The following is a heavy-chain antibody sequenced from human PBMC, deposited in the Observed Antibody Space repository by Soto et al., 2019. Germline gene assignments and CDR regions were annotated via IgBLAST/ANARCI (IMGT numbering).Heavy chain of an antibody. J-gene: IGHJ5*02. V-gene: IGHV3-23*01. CDR3: AREKSSPSYCKWLAP. Sequence: PGGSLRLSCAASGFIFSSYSMSWVRQAPGKGLEWVSAISGSGGSTYYADSVKGRFTISRDNSKNTLYLQMNSLRAEDTAVYYRAREKSSPSYCKWLAPWGQGSRVTVSS. CDR1: GFIFSSYS. CDR2: ISGSGGST. D-gene: IGHD2-15*01.